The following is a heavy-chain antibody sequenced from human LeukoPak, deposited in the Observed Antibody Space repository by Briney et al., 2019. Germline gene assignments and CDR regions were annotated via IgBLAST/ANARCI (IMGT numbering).Heavy chain of an antibody. D-gene: IGHD3-22*01. CDR2: IYHSGST. CDR3: ARQAYYYDSSGYLY. V-gene: IGHV4-4*02. J-gene: IGHJ4*02. Sequence: SGTLSLTCAVSGGSISSSNWWSWVRQPPGKGLAWIGEIYHSGSTNYNPSLKSRVTISVDKSKNQFSLKLSSVTAADTAVYYCARQAYYYDSSGYLYWGQGTLVTVSS. CDR1: GGSISSSNW.